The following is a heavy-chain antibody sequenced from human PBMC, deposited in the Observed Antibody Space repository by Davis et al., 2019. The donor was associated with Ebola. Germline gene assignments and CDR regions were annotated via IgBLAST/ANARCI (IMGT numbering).Heavy chain of an antibody. CDR2: IYYTGAT. J-gene: IGHJ4*02. Sequence: MPSETLSLTCTVSGGSISSYYWSWIRQPPGKGLEWIGYIYYTGATTYNPSLQSRVTISEDTSKNQFSLNLDSVTAADTAVYYCARSPDWNSQAGFDFWGRGALVTVSS. D-gene: IGHD1-7*01. CDR1: GGSISSYY. V-gene: IGHV4-59*01. CDR3: ARSPDWNSQAGFDF.